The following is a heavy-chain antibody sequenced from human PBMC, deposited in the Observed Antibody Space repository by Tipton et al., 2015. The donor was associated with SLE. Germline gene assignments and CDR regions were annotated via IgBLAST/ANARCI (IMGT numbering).Heavy chain of an antibody. CDR1: GGSISSSSYY. V-gene: IGHV4-39*07. D-gene: IGHD3-10*01. CDR3: ARDRGGGPTPDAFDI. J-gene: IGHJ3*02. CDR2: IYYSGIT. Sequence: TLSLTCTVSGGSISSSSYYWGWIRQPPGKGLEWIGNIYYSGITYHNPSLKSRVTISVDTSKNQFSLKLSSVTAADTAVYYCARDRGGGPTPDAFDIWGQGTMVTVSS.